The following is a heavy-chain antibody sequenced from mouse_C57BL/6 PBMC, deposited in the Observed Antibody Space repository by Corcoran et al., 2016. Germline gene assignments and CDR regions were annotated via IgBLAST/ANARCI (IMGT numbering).Heavy chain of an antibody. CDR2: IYPGSGNT. V-gene: IGHV1-76*01. CDR1: GYTFTDYY. D-gene: IGHD1-1*01. CDR3: ARSGVVLRSRFDY. Sequence: QVQLKQSGAELVRPGASVKLSCKASGYTFTDYYIHWVKQRPGQGLEWIARIYPGSGNTYYNEKFKGKATLTAEKSSSTAYMQLSSLTSEDSAVYFCARSGVVLRSRFDYWGQGTTLTVSS. J-gene: IGHJ2*01.